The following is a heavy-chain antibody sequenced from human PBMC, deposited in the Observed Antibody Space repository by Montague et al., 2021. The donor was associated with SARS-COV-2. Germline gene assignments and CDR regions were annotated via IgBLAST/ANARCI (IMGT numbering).Heavy chain of an antibody. J-gene: IGHJ2*01. D-gene: IGHD3-16*01. V-gene: IGHV4-59*11. CDR3: AREFRIELWQTNWYFGL. Sequence: SETLSLTCSVSGGSISGHYWSWIPQPPGKGLEWIGNFDHSGDTKYNPSLKSRATIPVDTSKNQFALRLHSVTAADTAVYYCAREFRIELWQTNWYFGLWGRGTLVTVSS. CDR2: FDHSGDT. CDR1: GGSISGHY.